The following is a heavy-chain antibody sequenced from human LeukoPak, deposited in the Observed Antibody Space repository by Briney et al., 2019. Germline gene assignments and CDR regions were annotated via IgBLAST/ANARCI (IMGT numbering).Heavy chain of an antibody. D-gene: IGHD2-2*01. CDR1: GFTFSSYA. J-gene: IGHJ4*02. CDR3: AKDKSGGSCYYYFDY. Sequence: GGSLRLSCAASGFTFSSYAMSWVGQAPGKGLEWVSAISGSGGSTYYEDSVKGRFTISRDNSKNTLYLQMNSLRAEDTAVYYCAKDKSGGSCYYYFDYWGQGTLVTVSS. CDR2: ISGSGGST. V-gene: IGHV3-23*01.